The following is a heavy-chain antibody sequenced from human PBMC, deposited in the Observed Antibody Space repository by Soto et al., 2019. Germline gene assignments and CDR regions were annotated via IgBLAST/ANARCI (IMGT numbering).Heavy chain of an antibody. D-gene: IGHD3-3*01. CDR2: IKTKTQGETT. CDR3: TTGSVEGY. J-gene: IGHJ4*02. CDR1: GFSISSAW. Sequence: EVQLVESGGGLVKPGGSLRLSCKASGFSISSAWMNWVRQAPGKGLEWVGRIKTKTQGETTDYPAPVKGRFTISRDDSKNTLYLQMNSLKMEDTAVYYCTTGSVEGYWGQGTLVTVSS. V-gene: IGHV3-15*07.